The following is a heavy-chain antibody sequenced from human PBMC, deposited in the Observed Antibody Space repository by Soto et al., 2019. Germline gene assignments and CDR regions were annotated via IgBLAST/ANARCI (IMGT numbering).Heavy chain of an antibody. D-gene: IGHD3-16*01. Sequence: QVQLVQSGAEVKNPGASVKVSCKASGYSFTRYGIGWARQAPGQGLEWMGWINAYNGNTNYAQNLQGRLTLTTDTSTTTAYMELRSLRYNDPAIYYCAMVDVYVTPSPQDVWGQGTTVTVSS. CDR2: INAYNGNT. J-gene: IGHJ6*02. V-gene: IGHV1-18*01. CDR1: GYSFTRYG. CDR3: AMVDVYVTPSPQDV.